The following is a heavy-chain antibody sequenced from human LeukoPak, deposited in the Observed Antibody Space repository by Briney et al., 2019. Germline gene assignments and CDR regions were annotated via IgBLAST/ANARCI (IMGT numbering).Heavy chain of an antibody. J-gene: IGHJ4*02. V-gene: IGHV4-39*01. D-gene: IGHD6-19*01. CDR2: IYYSGST. CDR1: GGSISSSSYY. Sequence: SETLSLTCTVSGGSISSSSYYWGWIRQPPGKGLEWIGSIYYSGSTYYNPSLKSRVTISVDTSKNQFSPKLSSVTAADTAVYYCARTRRIAVAGTVSDFDYWGQGTLVTVSS. CDR3: ARTRRIAVAGTVSDFDY.